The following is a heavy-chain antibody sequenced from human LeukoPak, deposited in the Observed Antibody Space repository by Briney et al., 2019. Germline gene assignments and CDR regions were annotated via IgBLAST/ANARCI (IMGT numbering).Heavy chain of an antibody. V-gene: IGHV4-4*07. J-gene: IGHJ3*02. Sequence: SHSLSLTCNLAAASISRDYSGWIRQPAREGLECIGRIYTSANTNYSPSFKSRATISIDRSKNQFSLNLPSVTAADTAVYYCARDRIWNDAGHDPFDIWGQGTMVTVSS. CDR3: ARDRIWNDAGHDPFDI. CDR1: AASISRDY. D-gene: IGHD1-1*01. CDR2: IYTSANT.